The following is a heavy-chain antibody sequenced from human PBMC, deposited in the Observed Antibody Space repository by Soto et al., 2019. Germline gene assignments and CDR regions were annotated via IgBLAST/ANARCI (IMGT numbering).Heavy chain of an antibody. CDR3: ARNCGVDCHSVFFY. V-gene: IGHV3-23*01. Sequence: EVQLLESGGGLVQPGGSLRLSCAASGFTFSNYAMSWVRQAPGKGLEWVSGISGGGGSSYYADSVKGRFTISRDNSKNTLYLQLNSLRAEETAVYYCARNCGVDCHSVFFYWGQGTLVIVSS. D-gene: IGHD2-21*02. CDR1: GFTFSNYA. CDR2: ISGGGGSS. J-gene: IGHJ4*02.